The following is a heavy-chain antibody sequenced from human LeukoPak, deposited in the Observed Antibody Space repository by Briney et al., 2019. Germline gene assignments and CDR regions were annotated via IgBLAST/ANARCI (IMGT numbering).Heavy chain of an antibody. Sequence: AAGSLRLSCAAAASTFSTYAMSWVRPAPGKGLEWVSAVRGSGSDTYYANSVKGRFTISRDNSKNTLYLQMNSLRAEDTAIYYCAKTSRGNSGYDSPFDYWGQGTLVTVSS. CDR1: ASTFSTYA. CDR3: AKTSRGNSGYDSPFDY. D-gene: IGHD5-12*01. CDR2: VRGSGSDT. J-gene: IGHJ4*02. V-gene: IGHV3-23*01.